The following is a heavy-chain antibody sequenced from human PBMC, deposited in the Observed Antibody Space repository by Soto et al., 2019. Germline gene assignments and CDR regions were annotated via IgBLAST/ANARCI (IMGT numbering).Heavy chain of an antibody. CDR1: GFTFSSYW. V-gene: IGHV3-7*03. D-gene: IGHD3-10*01. CDR3: ATGSVYNVLDY. J-gene: IGHJ4*02. Sequence: VQLVESGGGVVQPGRSLRLSCAASGFTFSSYWMTWVRQAPGKGLEWVANIKQDGSEKYYVDSVKGRFTISRDNAKKSLYLQMNSLRAEDTAVYYCATGSVYNVLDYWGQGTLVTVSS. CDR2: IKQDGSEK.